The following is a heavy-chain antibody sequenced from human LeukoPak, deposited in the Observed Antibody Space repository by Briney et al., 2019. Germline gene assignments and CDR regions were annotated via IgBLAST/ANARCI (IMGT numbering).Heavy chain of an antibody. CDR2: IDGDGSAT. Sequence: GGSLRLSCAAPGFTFSSYWMHWVRQAPGKGLVWVSRIDGDGSATNYADSVKGRFTISRDNAKNTLYLQMNSLRVEDTAVYYCTRVFGHYYGMDVWGQGTTVTVSS. V-gene: IGHV3-74*01. J-gene: IGHJ6*02. D-gene: IGHD3-10*01. CDR3: TRVFGHYYGMDV. CDR1: GFTFSSYW.